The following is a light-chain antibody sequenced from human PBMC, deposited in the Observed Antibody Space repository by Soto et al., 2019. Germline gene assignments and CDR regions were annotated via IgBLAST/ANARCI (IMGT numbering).Light chain of an antibody. V-gene: IGKV1-5*03. CDR3: QHYSIFSLT. CDR1: QSISSW. J-gene: IGKJ4*01. CDR2: KAS. Sequence: DIQMTQSPSTVSASVGDRVTITCRASQSISSWLAWYQQKPGKAPKLLIQKASSLESGVPSRLSGSRSGTHFSLPISTLQPDAFATSYCQHYSIFSLTFGGGTKVEIK.